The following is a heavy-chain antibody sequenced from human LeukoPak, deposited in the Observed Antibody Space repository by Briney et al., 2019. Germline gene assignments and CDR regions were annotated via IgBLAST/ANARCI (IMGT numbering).Heavy chain of an antibody. D-gene: IGHD3-22*01. V-gene: IGHV3-33*01. CDR1: GFTFSSYG. J-gene: IGHJ4*02. Sequence: PGGSLRPSCAASGFTFSSYGMHWVRQAPGKGLEWVAVIWYDGSNKYYADSVKGRFTISRDNSKNTLYLQMNSLRAEDTAVYYCARDYYDSSGYYYGGHDYWGQGTLVTVSS. CDR2: IWYDGSNK. CDR3: ARDYYDSSGYYYGGHDY.